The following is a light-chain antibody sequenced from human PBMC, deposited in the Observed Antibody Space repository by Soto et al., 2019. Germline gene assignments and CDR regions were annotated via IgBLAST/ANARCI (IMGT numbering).Light chain of an antibody. CDR2: AAS. CDR1: QGIGDD. CDR3: LQHNTYPWT. Sequence: DIQMTQSPSSLSASVGDRVIITCRASQGIGDDLGWYQQKPGKAPKRLTYAASSLQSGVPSRFSGSVSGTDFTLTISSLQPDDFASYFCLQHNTYPWTFGPGTKVEVK. V-gene: IGKV1-17*01. J-gene: IGKJ1*01.